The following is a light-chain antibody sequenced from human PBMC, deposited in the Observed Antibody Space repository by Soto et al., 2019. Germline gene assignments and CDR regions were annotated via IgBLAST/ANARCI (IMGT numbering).Light chain of an antibody. CDR3: TSYSSRDIVYV. CDR2: QVT. J-gene: IGLJ1*01. V-gene: IGLV2-14*01. Sequence: QSALTQPASVSGSPGQSITISCTGTSSDIGGYYYVSWYQHHPGKAPKLLIYQVTNRPSRVSNRFSGSQSGNTASMTISGLQDDDDADYYCTSYSSRDIVYVFGTGTQLTVL. CDR1: SSDIGGYYY.